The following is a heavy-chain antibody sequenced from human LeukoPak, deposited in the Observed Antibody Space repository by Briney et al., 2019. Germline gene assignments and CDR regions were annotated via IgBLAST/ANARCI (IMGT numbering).Heavy chain of an antibody. CDR1: GYTFTSYD. V-gene: IGHV1-8*03. J-gene: IGHJ4*02. D-gene: IGHD3-3*01. CDR3: ARRGITIFGVVILDY. CDR2: MNPNSGNT. Sequence: ASVKVSCKASGYTFTSYDINWVRQATGQGLEWMGWMNPNSGNTGYAQKFQGRVTITGNTSISTAYMELSSLRSEDTAVYYCARRGITIFGVVILDYWGQGTLVTVSS.